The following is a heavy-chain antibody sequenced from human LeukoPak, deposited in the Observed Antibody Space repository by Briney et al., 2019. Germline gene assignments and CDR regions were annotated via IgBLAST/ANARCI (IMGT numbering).Heavy chain of an antibody. CDR1: GYSFNXXX. J-gene: IGHJ4*02. CDR2: IYPSDSDT. Sequence: GESLKISCXGSGYSFNXXXXXXXRQMPGKGXXXMGIIYPSDSDTRYXPXFQGQVTISADXSISTAYLQWSSLKASDTAMYYCARSWAGRENFDDWGQGTLVTVSS. CDR3: ARSWAGRENFDD. V-gene: IGHV5-51*01. D-gene: IGHD6-19*01.